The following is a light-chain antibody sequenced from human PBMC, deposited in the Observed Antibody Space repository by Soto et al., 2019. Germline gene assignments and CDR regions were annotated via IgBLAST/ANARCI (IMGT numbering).Light chain of an antibody. CDR2: GAS. CDR3: PRHRAT. V-gene: IGKV3-20*01. CDR1: RSVKNHY. J-gene: IGKJ1*01. Sequence: EVVVTQSPGTLSLSPGERATLSCRASRSVKNHYLAWSQQTPGQAPRLLIFGASSRATGITDRFIGSGPGTDFTLPITGLEPEDSAQYYCPRHRATFGQGTKVDIK.